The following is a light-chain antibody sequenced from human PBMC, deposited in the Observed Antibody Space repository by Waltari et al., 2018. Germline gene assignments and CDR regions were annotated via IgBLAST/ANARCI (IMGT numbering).Light chain of an antibody. Sequence: DIQMTQSPSSLSASVGDRVTITCQASQDISNYLNWYQQKPGKAPQLLIYDASNWETGVPSRFSGSGSGTDFTFTISSLQPEDIATYYCQQYDNLPYTFGQGTKLEIK. CDR1: QDISNY. J-gene: IGKJ2*01. V-gene: IGKV1-33*01. CDR2: DAS. CDR3: QQYDNLPYT.